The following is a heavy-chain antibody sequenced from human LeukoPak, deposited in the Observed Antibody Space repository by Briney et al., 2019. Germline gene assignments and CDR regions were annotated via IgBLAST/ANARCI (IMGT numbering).Heavy chain of an antibody. V-gene: IGHV3-53*01. D-gene: IGHD3-3*01. CDR1: GFTVSSNY. J-gene: IGHJ6*03. CDR3: ARGVYDFWSGPYMDV. CDR2: IYSGGST. Sequence: PGGSLRLSCAASGFTVSSNYMSWVRQAPGKGLEWVSVIYSGGSTYYADSVKGRFTISRDNSKNTLYLQMNSLRAEDTAVYYCARGVYDFWSGPYMDVWGKGTTVTVSS.